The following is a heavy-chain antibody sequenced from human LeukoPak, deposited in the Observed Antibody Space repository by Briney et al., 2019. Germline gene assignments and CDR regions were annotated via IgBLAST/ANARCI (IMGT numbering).Heavy chain of an antibody. J-gene: IGHJ6*03. CDR3: ARAEGSSCWSGYYYYMDV. Sequence: ASVKVSCKASGYTFTGYYMHWVRQAPGQGLEWMGWMNPNSGNTGYAQKFQGRVTITRNTSISTAYMELSSLRSEDTAVYYCARAEGSSCWSGYYYYMDVWGKGTTVTVSS. CDR1: GYTFTGYY. V-gene: IGHV1-8*03. CDR2: MNPNSGNT. D-gene: IGHD6-13*01.